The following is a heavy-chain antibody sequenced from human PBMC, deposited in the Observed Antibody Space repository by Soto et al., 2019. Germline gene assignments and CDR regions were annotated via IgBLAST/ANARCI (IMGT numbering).Heavy chain of an antibody. CDR1: GFTLCDHY. V-gene: IGHV3-72*01. CDR3: VRATYFSDSSGYTRCLDY. CDR2: SRDKPQGYST. Sequence: VGSLRLSCAGSGFTLCDHYIDWVRQAPGKGLEWVGRSRDKPQGYSTAYAASVKGRFTTSRDESKNSAYLQMNSLKTEDTAVYYCVRATYFSDSSGYTRCLDYWGQGTLVTVSS. J-gene: IGHJ4*02. D-gene: IGHD3-22*01.